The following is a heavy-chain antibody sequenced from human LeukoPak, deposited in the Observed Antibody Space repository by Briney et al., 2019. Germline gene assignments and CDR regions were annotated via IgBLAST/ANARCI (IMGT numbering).Heavy chain of an antibody. CDR2: IYDSGST. CDR3: ARIAAAGLHFDY. V-gene: IGHV4-59*01. D-gene: IGHD6-13*01. J-gene: IGHJ4*02. CDR1: GGSISSYY. Sequence: PSETLSLTCSVSGGSISSYYWSWIRQPPGKGLEWIGYIYDSGSTNYNPSLKSRVTISVDTSKNQFSLKLSSVTAADTAVYCCARIAAAGLHFDYWGQGTLVTVSS.